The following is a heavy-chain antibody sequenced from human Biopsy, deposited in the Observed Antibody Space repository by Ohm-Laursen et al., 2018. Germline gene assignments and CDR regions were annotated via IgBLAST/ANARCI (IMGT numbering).Heavy chain of an antibody. CDR2: IMPLYGTE. V-gene: IGHV1-69*06. Sequence: GASVKVSCKASGGTFSGFAISWVRQAPGQGLEWIGGIMPLYGTETYTQKFQDRVTITADKSTTTAYMEMRSLRSDDTAVYFCASQTPRNPDILTGAYHYDMAVWGQGTKVTVSS. D-gene: IGHD3-9*01. CDR1: GGTFSGFA. CDR3: ASQTPRNPDILTGAYHYDMAV. J-gene: IGHJ6*02.